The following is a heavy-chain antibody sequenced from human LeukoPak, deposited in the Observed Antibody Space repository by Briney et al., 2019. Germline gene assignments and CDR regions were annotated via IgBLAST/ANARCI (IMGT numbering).Heavy chain of an antibody. D-gene: IGHD6-13*01. CDR1: GLSVSSNF. V-gene: IGHV3-53*01. CDR2: IYGGGST. CDR3: AREEGIAAAGTFDY. Sequence: PGGSLTLSCAATGLSVSSNFMSWVRQAPGKGLEWVSVIYGGGSTYYADSVKGRFTISRDNSKNTLYLQMNSLRAEDTAVYYCAREEGIAAAGTFDYWGQGTLVTVSS. J-gene: IGHJ4*02.